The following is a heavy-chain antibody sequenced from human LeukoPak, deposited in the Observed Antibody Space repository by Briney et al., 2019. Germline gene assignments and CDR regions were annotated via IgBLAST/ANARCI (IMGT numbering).Heavy chain of an antibody. CDR2: INHSGST. CDR3: ARHHYYAGATFDI. D-gene: IGHD3-10*01. Sequence: PSETLSLTCAVYGGSFSGYYWSWIRQPPGKGLEWIGEINHSGSTNYNPSLKSRVTISVDTSKNQFSLKLSSVTAADTAVYYCARHHYYAGATFDIWGQGTMVTVSS. CDR1: GGSFSGYY. J-gene: IGHJ3*02. V-gene: IGHV4-34*01.